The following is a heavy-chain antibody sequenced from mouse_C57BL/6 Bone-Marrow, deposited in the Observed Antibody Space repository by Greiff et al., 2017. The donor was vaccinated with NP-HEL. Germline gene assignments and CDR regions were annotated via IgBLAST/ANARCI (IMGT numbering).Heavy chain of an antibody. CDR1: GFSLTSYG. CDR2: IWSDGST. CDR3: ARHDSSGPWFAY. D-gene: IGHD3-2*02. J-gene: IGHJ3*01. V-gene: IGHV2-6-1*01. Sequence: VKVVESGPGLVAPSQSLSITCTVSGFSLTSYGVHWVRQPPGKGLEWLVVIWSDGSTTYNSALKSRLSISKDNSKSQVFLKMNSLQTDDTAMYYCARHDSSGPWFAYWGQGTLVTVSA.